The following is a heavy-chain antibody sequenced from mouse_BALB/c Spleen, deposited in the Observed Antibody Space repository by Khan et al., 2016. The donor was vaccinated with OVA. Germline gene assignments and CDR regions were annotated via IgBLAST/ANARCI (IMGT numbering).Heavy chain of an antibody. D-gene: IGHD1-2*01. CDR2: IWGDGST. Sequence: QVQLKESGPGLVAPSQSLSITCTVSGFSLTSYGVNWVRQPPGKGLEWLGVIWGDGSTNYHSTLMSRLSISKDNSQSQVFLILSSLQTDDTATYFCAKWGTANDYAMDYWGQGTSVTVSS. V-gene: IGHV2-3*01. J-gene: IGHJ4*01. CDR1: GFSLTSYG. CDR3: AKWGTANDYAMDY.